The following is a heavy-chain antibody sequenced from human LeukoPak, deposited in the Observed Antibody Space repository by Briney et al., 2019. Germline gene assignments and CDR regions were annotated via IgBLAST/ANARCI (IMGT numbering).Heavy chain of an antibody. CDR1: GFTVSSNY. Sequence: GGSLRLSCAASGFTVSSNYMSWVRQAPGKGLEWVSVIYSGGSTYYADSVEGRFTISRDNPKNTLYLQMNSLRAEDTAVYYCARDGMVRGVDIYYGMDVWGQGTTVTVSS. J-gene: IGHJ6*02. D-gene: IGHD3-10*01. CDR3: ARDGMVRGVDIYYGMDV. CDR2: IYSGGST. V-gene: IGHV3-53*01.